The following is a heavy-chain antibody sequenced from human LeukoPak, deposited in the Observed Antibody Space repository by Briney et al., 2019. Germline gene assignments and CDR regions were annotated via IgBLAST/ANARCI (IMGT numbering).Heavy chain of an antibody. CDR2: ISAYNGNT. V-gene: IGHV1-18*01. D-gene: IGHD4-17*01. CDR3: ATSYGDCGTEPPDY. Sequence: ASVKVSCKASGYTFTSYGISWVRQAPGQGLEWMGWISAYNGNTNYAQKLQGRVTMTTDTSTSTAYMELRSLRSDDTAVYYCATSYGDCGTEPPDYWGQGTLVTVSS. CDR1: GYTFTSYG. J-gene: IGHJ4*02.